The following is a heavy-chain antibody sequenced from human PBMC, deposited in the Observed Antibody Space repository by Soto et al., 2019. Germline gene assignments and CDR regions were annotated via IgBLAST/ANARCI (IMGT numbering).Heavy chain of an antibody. D-gene: IGHD2-21*02. CDR2: IYYSGST. Sequence: SETLSLTCTVSGGSISSGDYYWSWIRQPPGKGLEWIGYIYYSGSTHYNPSLKSRVTISIDTSESRFSLKLSSVTAADTAVYYCARGSGGNSDFHYWGQGALVTVSS. CDR1: GGSISSGDYY. J-gene: IGHJ4*02. V-gene: IGHV4-30-4*01. CDR3: ARGSGGNSDFHY.